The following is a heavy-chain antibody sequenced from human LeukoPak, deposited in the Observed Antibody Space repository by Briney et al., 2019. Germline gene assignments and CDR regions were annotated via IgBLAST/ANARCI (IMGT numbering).Heavy chain of an antibody. CDR3: ARHARSDAYNPNDY. CDR1: GGSISSYY. D-gene: IGHD5-24*01. Sequence: SETLSLSCTVSGGSISSYYWSWIRQPPGKELQWIGYIHSTGTTKFNPSLESRVTMSVDTSKNQFSLKLSSVTAADTAVYYCARHARSDAYNPNDYWGQGTLVTVSS. V-gene: IGHV4-4*09. CDR2: IHSTGTT. J-gene: IGHJ4*02.